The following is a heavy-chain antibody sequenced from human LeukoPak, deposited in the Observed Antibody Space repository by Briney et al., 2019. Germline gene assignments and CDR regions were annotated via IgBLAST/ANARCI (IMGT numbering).Heavy chain of an antibody. V-gene: IGHV4-39*01. CDR3: ARPPYSSTWYHWYY. D-gene: IGHD6-13*01. CDR2: IYYSGST. Sequence: SETLSLTCTVSGGSISSSSYYWGWFRQPPGKGLEWIGSIYYSGSTYYNPSLKSRVTISVDTSKNQFSLKLNSVTAADTAVYYCARPPYSSTWYHWYYWGQGTLVTVSS. J-gene: IGHJ4*02. CDR1: GGSISSSSYY.